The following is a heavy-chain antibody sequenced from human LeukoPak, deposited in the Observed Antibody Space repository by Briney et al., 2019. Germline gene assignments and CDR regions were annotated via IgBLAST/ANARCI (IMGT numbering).Heavy chain of an antibody. CDR3: ARDDGSTGVDH. Sequence: SETLSLTCTVSGGSISSSSYYWGWIRQPPGKGLEWIGYIYHSGDTYYNPSLKSPVTISMDRSKNQFSLKLNSVTAADTAVYYCARDDGSTGVDHWGQGTLVTVSS. J-gene: IGHJ4*02. V-gene: IGHV4-30-2*01. D-gene: IGHD1-26*01. CDR2: IYHSGDT. CDR1: GGSISSSSYY.